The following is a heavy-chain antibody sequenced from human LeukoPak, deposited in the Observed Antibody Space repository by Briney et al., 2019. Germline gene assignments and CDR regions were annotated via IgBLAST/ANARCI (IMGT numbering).Heavy chain of an antibody. CDR1: GYTFTGYY. Sequence: ASVKVSCKASGYTFTGYYMHWVRQAPGQGLEWMGWINPNSGGTNYAQKFQGRVTMTRDTSISTAYMELSRLRSDDTAVYYCARGGVRIAAAGMREYFDYWGQGTLVTVSS. D-gene: IGHD6-13*01. V-gene: IGHV1-2*02. CDR3: ARGGVRIAAAGMREYFDY. J-gene: IGHJ4*02. CDR2: INPNSGGT.